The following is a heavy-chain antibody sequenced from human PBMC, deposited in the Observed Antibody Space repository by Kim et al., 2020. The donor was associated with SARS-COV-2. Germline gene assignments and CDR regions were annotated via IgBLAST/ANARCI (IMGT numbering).Heavy chain of an antibody. Sequence: NYNPSLKSRVTMSVDTSKNQFSLKLSSVTAADTAVYYCARASDYGYYVHYWGQGTMVTVSS. V-gene: IGHV4-4*07. CDR3: ARASDYGYYVHY. D-gene: IGHD4-17*01. J-gene: IGHJ4*02.